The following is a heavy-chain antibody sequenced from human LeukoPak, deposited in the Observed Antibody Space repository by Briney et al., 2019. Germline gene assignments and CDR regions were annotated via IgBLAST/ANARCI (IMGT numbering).Heavy chain of an antibody. CDR3: AKDIVVVPAAKDAFDI. CDR2: ISGSGGST. Sequence: GGSLRLSCAASGFTFSSYAMSWVRQAPGKGLEWVSAISGSGGSTYYADSVKGRFTISRDNSKNTPYLQMNSLRAEDTAVYYCAKDIVVVPAAKDAFDIWGQGTMVTASS. CDR1: GFTFSSYA. V-gene: IGHV3-23*01. D-gene: IGHD2-2*01. J-gene: IGHJ3*02.